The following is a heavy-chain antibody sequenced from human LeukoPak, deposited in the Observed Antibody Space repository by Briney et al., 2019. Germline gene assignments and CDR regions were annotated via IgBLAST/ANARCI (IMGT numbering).Heavy chain of an antibody. Sequence: PGGSLRLSCAASGFTVSSNYVSWVRQAPGKGLEWVSVIYSGGSTYYADSVKGRFTISRDNSKNTLYLQMNSLRVEDTAVYYCASLSSGWYYFDYWGQGTLVTVSS. CDR3: ASLSSGWYYFDY. V-gene: IGHV3-53*01. D-gene: IGHD6-19*01. CDR1: GFTVSSNY. CDR2: IYSGGST. J-gene: IGHJ4*02.